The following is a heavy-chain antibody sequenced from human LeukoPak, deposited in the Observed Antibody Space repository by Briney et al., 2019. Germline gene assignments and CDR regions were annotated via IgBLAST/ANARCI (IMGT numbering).Heavy chain of an antibody. CDR1: GFTVSSNY. CDR2: IYSGGST. CDR3: ARVGVESSSWFLDY. D-gene: IGHD6-13*01. J-gene: IGHJ4*02. V-gene: IGHV3-66*01. Sequence: GGPLRLSCAASGFTVSSNYMSWVRQAPGKGLEWVSVIYSGGSTYYADSVKGRFTISRDNSKNTLYLQMNNLRAEDTAVYYCARVGVESSSWFLDYWGQGTLVTVSS.